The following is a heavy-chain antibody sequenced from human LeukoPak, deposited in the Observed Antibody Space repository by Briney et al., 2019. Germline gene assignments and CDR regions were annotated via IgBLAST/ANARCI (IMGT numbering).Heavy chain of an antibody. V-gene: IGHV3-30-3*01. J-gene: IGHJ4*02. Sequence: GGSLRLSCAASGFTFSSYAMHWVRQAPGKGLEWVAVISYDGSNKYYADSVKGRFTISRDNSKITLYLQMSSLGVEDTAVYYCAKDRAPYTNTWYYLDYWGQGTLVTV. CDR1: GFTFSSYA. D-gene: IGHD2-8*01. CDR3: AKDRAPYTNTWYYLDY. CDR2: ISYDGSNK.